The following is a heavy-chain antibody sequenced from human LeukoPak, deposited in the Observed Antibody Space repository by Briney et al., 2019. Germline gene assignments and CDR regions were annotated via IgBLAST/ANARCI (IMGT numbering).Heavy chain of an antibody. J-gene: IGHJ3*02. CDR1: GFSFDDYA. CDR2: ISWNSGSI. Sequence: GGSLRLSCAASGFSFDDYAMHWVRQAPRKGLEWVSGISWNSGSIGYADSVKGRFTISRDNAKNSLYLQMNSLRAEDMALYYCAKATPYGDYVSAFDIWGQGTMVTVSS. D-gene: IGHD4-17*01. CDR3: AKATPYGDYVSAFDI. V-gene: IGHV3-9*03.